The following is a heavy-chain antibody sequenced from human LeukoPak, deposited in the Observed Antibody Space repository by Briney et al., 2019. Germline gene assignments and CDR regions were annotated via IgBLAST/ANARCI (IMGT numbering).Heavy chain of an antibody. V-gene: IGHV1-8*01. CDR2: MNPNSGNT. CDR3: ARNYYGSGSYPIDY. D-gene: IGHD3-10*01. Sequence: VXVSXKAXGYTFXSYDXXXVRQATGQXLXXMGWMNPNSGNTGYAQKFQGRVTMTRNTSISTAYMELSSLRSEDTAVYYCARNYYGSGSYPIDYWGQGTLVTVSS. CDR1: GYTFXSYD. J-gene: IGHJ4*02.